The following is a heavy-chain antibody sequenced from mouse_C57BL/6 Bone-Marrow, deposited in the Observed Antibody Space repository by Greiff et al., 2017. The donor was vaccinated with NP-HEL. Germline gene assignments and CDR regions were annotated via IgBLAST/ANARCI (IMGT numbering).Heavy chain of an antibody. Sequence: QVQLQQSGPELVKPGASVKISCKASGYAFSSSWMNWVKQRPGKGLEWIGRIYPGDGDTNYNGKFKGKATLTADKSSSTAYMQLSSLTSEDSAVYFCIYYDYSFGEWGQGTLVTVSA. CDR3: IYYDYSFGE. V-gene: IGHV1-82*01. CDR2: IYPGDGDT. D-gene: IGHD2-4*01. CDR1: GYAFSSSW. J-gene: IGHJ3*02.